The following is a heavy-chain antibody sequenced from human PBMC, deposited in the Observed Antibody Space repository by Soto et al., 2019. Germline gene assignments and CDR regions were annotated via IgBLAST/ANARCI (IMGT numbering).Heavy chain of an antibody. D-gene: IGHD2-2*01. J-gene: IGHJ4*02. CDR1: GNSFTSYW. Sequence: EESLKNSCTGSGNSFTSYWIGWVRQMPGKGLEWMGIIYLGDSNTRYSPTFQGQVTISADRSISTAYLQWSSLKASDTAMYYCAGLEYCSSTSWCKVDSWGQGTLGTVS. V-gene: IGHV5-51*01. CDR3: AGLEYCSSTSWCKVDS. CDR2: IYLGDSNT.